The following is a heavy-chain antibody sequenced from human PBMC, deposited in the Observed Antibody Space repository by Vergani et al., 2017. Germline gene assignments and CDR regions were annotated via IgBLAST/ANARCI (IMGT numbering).Heavy chain of an antibody. J-gene: IGHJ6*02. CDR3: AKDRPTNMFRGAYGMDV. V-gene: IGHV3-30*02. Sequence: QVQLVESGGGVVQPGGSLRLSCAASGLTFSTCGMHWVRQAPGKGLEWVAFIRFDGSNKYYEDSVNGRFIISRDNSKNTVDLRMNSLRTDDTAIYYCAKDRPTNMFRGAYGMDVWGQGTTVTVSS. D-gene: IGHD3-10*01. CDR1: GLTFSTCG. CDR2: IRFDGSNK.